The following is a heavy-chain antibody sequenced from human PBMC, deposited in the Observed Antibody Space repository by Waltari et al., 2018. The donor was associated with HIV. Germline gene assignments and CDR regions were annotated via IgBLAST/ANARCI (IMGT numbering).Heavy chain of an antibody. CDR2: ISTSVRTM. Sequence: QEQVVESGGGLVKPGGSLRLSCVASGFSFSDFYMTWIRQAPGRGREWVSYISTSVRTMYYADSGKGRFTISRDNAKNSLYLQMNSLRAEDTAVYYCARVGSYYKWGYFDYWGQGTLVTVSS. V-gene: IGHV3-11*01. CDR3: ARVGSYYKWGYFDY. CDR1: GFSFSDFY. J-gene: IGHJ4*02. D-gene: IGHD3-10*01.